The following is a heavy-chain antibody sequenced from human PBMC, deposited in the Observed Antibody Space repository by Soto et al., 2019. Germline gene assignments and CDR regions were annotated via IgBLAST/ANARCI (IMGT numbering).Heavy chain of an antibody. V-gene: IGHV3-9*01. Sequence: PGGSLRLSCAASGFTFDDYSMHWVRQAPGKGLEWVSGISWNSGSIGYADSVKGRFTISRDNAKNSLYLQMNSLRAEDTALYYFAKDISSSWPQIEPYFDYWGQGTLVTVSS. D-gene: IGHD6-13*01. CDR1: GFTFDDYS. J-gene: IGHJ4*02. CDR3: AKDISSSWPQIEPYFDY. CDR2: ISWNSGSI.